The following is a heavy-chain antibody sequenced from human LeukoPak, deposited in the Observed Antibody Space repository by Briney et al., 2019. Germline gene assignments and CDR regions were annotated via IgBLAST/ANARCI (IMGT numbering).Heavy chain of an antibody. V-gene: IGHV4-59*01. CDR1: GGSISSYY. CDR3: ARDEYNWFDP. CDR2: IYYSGST. J-gene: IGHJ5*02. Sequence: PSETLSFTCTVSGGSISSYYWSWIRQPPGKGLEWIGYIYYSGSTNYNPSLKSRVTISVDTSKNQFSLKLSSVTAADTAVYYCARDEYNWFDPWGQGTLVTVSS.